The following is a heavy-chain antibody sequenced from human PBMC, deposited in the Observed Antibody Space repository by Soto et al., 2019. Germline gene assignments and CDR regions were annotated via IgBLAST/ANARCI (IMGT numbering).Heavy chain of an antibody. CDR2: IIPAFGTT. CDR3: AADATAWQQMVPSDY. CDR1: SDTFSCYP. D-gene: IGHD2-8*01. Sequence: SMKVSCKASSDTFSCYPTNLLRQAPGEGLEWMGRIIPAFGTTNDAQRFQDRVTLTRDMSTATTYMELSRLTSEDTAIYYCAADATAWQQMVPSDYWGQGTLVTVSS. J-gene: IGHJ4*02. V-gene: IGHV1-69*05.